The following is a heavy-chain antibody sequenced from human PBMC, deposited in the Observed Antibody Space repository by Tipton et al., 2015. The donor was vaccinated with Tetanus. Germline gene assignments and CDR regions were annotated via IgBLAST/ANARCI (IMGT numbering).Heavy chain of an antibody. D-gene: IGHD3-10*01. CDR3: ARATMVRGVLYMDV. CDR2: VYYSGST. J-gene: IGHJ6*02. V-gene: IGHV4-59*08. Sequence: TLSLTCTVSGGSISSYYWSWIRQPPGKGLEWLGYVYYSGSTNYNPSLKSRVTISVDTSKNQFSLKLSSVTAADTAVYYCARATMVRGVLYMDVWGQGTTVTVSS. CDR1: GGSISSYY.